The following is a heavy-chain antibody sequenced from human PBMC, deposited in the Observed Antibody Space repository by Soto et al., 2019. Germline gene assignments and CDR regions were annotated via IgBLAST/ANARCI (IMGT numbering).Heavy chain of an antibody. J-gene: IGHJ6*02. CDR1: GYTFTTYG. V-gene: IGHV1-18*01. D-gene: IGHD1-7*01. Sequence: GASVKVSCKASGYTFTTYGISWVRQAPGQGLEWMGWISVYNGNTNYAQKLQGRVTMTTDTSTSTAYMELRSLRSDDTAVYYCAVGGRIGTSYYYYYYGMDVWGQGTTVTVSS. CDR3: AVGGRIGTSYYYYYYGMDV. CDR2: ISVYNGNT.